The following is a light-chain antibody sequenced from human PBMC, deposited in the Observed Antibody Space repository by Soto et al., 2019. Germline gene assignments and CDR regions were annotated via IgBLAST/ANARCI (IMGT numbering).Light chain of an antibody. Sequence: QSALTQPHSVSGSPGQSVTLSCTGTTSDIGGYKYVSWYQQLPGKAPKLMIFDVTKRPSGVPDRFSGSNSGNTASLAISGLHADDEAIYYCCSYARTTNVFGTGTKLTVL. CDR2: DVT. V-gene: IGLV2-11*01. CDR3: CSYARTTNV. J-gene: IGLJ1*01. CDR1: TSDIGGYKY.